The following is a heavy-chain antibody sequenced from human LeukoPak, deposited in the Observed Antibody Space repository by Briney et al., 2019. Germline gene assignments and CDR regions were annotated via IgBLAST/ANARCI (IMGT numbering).Heavy chain of an antibody. V-gene: IGHV1-18*01. J-gene: IGHJ6*02. CDR3: AREDFWSGYYYYGMDV. D-gene: IGHD3-3*01. CDR2: ISAYNGNT. CDR1: GYTFTSYG. Sequence: GASVKVPCKASGYTFTSYGISWVRQAPGQGLEWMGWISAYNGNTNYAQKLQGRVTMTTDTSTSTAYMELRSLRSDDTAVYYCAREDFWSGYYYYGMDVWGQGTTVTVSS.